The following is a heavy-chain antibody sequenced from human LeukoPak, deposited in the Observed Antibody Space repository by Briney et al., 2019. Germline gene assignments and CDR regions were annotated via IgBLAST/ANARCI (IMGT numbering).Heavy chain of an antibody. CDR3: ARATYHYDSSGYYHIRDYFDY. J-gene: IGHJ4*02. CDR1: GGSFSGYY. Sequence: PSETLSLTCAVYGGSFSGYYWSWIRQPPGKGLEWIGEINHSGSTNYNPSLKSRVTISVDTSKNQFSLKLSSVTAADTAVYYCARATYHYDSSGYYHIRDYFDYWGQGTLVTVSS. V-gene: IGHV4-34*01. D-gene: IGHD3-22*01. CDR2: INHSGST.